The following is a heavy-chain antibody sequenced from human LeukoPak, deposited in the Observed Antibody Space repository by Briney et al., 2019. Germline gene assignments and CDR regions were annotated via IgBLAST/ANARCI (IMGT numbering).Heavy chain of an antibody. CDR3: ARADYYDSSGYYYPGYYYYMDV. J-gene: IGHJ6*03. Sequence: KPSETLSLTCAVYGGSFSGYYWSWIRQPPGKGLEWIGEINHSGSTNYNPSLKSRVTISVDTSKNQFSLKLSSVTAADTAVYYCARADYYDSSGYYYPGYYYYMDVWGKGTTVTVSS. CDR2: INHSGST. CDR1: GGSFSGYY. V-gene: IGHV4-34*01. D-gene: IGHD3-22*01.